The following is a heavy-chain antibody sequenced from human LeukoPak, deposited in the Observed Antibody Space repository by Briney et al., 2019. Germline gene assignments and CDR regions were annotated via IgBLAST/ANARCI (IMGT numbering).Heavy chain of an antibody. J-gene: IGHJ3*02. CDR2: MKQDGSEK. Sequence: GGSLSLSCAASGFTFSSYWMSWVRQAPGKGLEWVANMKQDGSEKYYVDSMKCRFTISRDNAKNSLYLRMNSLRAEDTAVYYCARDGIAAAVDIWGQGTMVTVSS. CDR1: GFTFSSYW. V-gene: IGHV3-7*01. CDR3: ARDGIAAAVDI. D-gene: IGHD6-13*01.